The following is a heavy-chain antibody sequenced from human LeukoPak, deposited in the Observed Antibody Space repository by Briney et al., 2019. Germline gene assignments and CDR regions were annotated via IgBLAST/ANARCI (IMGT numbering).Heavy chain of an antibody. D-gene: IGHD3-16*01. CDR1: GGTFSSYA. CDR2: IVPIFGTA. J-gene: IGHJ4*02. Sequence: GASVKVSCKASGGTFSSYAISWVRQAPGQGLEWMGGIVPIFGTANYAQKFQGRVTITADESTSTAYMELSSLRSEDTAVYYCARDEITFGGVMFDYWGQGTLVTVSS. CDR3: ARDEITFGGVMFDY. V-gene: IGHV1-69*13.